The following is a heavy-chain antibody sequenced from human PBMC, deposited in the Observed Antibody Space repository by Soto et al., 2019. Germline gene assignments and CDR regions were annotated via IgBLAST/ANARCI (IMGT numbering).Heavy chain of an antibody. CDR1: GGTFSSYA. CDR3: ARPPASSSGYYYFDY. D-gene: IGHD3-22*01. V-gene: IGHV1-69*13. CDR2: IIPIFGTA. Sequence: ASVKVSCKASGGTFSSYAISWVRQAPGQGLEWMGGIIPIFGTANYAQKFQGRVTITADESTSTAYMELSSLRSEDTAVYYCARPPASSSGYYYFDYWGQGTLVTVSS. J-gene: IGHJ4*02.